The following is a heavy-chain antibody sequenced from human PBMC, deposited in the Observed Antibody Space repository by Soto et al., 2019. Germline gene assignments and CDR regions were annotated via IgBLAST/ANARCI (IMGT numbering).Heavy chain of an antibody. Sequence: GASVRLSYAASGFTYNTYSMNWVRQAPGKGLEWLAYISGGSDVMHYADSLKGRFTISRDDAKNSLYLQINSLTDEDTAVYYCVRDRAYTTGVYFFDYWGQGTLVTVSS. D-gene: IGHD1-1*01. CDR3: VRDRAYTTGVYFFDY. V-gene: IGHV3-48*02. CDR2: ISGGSDVM. J-gene: IGHJ4*02. CDR1: GFTYNTYS.